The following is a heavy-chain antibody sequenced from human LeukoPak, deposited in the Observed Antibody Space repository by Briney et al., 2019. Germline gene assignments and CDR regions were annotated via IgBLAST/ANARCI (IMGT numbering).Heavy chain of an antibody. J-gene: IGHJ6*04. CDR1: GFTFSSYA. D-gene: IGHD3-10*02. CDR3: AELGITMIGGV. Sequence: GGSLRLSCAASGFTFSSYAMNWVRQAPGKGLEWVSAISGSGGSTYYADSVKGRFTISRDNSKNTLYLQMISLRAEDTAVYYCAELGITMIGGVWGKGTTVTISS. CDR2: ISGSGGST. V-gene: IGHV3-23*01.